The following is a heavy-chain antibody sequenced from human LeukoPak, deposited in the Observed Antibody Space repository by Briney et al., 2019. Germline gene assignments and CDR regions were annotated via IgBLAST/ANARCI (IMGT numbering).Heavy chain of an antibody. CDR1: EFSFSTYS. CDR2: ISYDGSNK. CDR3: ARRALVVVTGNYYFDY. D-gene: IGHD2-21*02. J-gene: IGHJ4*02. Sequence: PGGSLRLSCAASEFSFSTYSMHWVRQAPDTGLDWLAVISYDGSNKYYADSVKGRFTISRDNSKNTLYLQMNSLRAGDTAVYYCARRALVVVTGNYYFDYWGQGTLVTVSS. V-gene: IGHV3-30*03.